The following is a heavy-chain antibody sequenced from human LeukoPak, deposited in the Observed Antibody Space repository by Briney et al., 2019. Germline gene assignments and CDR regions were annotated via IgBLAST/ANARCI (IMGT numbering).Heavy chain of an antibody. J-gene: IGHJ5*02. D-gene: IGHD2-2*03. CDR3: ARVDLSAWFDP. V-gene: IGHV1-18*01. CDR2: ISAYNGNT. Sequence: GASVKVSRKATGYTFTSYGISWVRQAPGQGLEWMGWISAYNGNTNYAQKLQGRVTMTTDTSTSTAYMELRSLRSDDTAVYYCARVDLSAWFDPWGQGTLVTVSS. CDR1: GYTFTSYG.